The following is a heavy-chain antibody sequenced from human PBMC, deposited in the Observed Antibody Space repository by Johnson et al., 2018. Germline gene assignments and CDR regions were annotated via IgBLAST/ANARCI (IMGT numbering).Heavy chain of an antibody. D-gene: IGHD3-22*01. Sequence: QVQLVESGGGVVQPGRSLRLSCAASGFTFSNYGMHWVRQAPGKGLEWVAVLWYDGSDTDYGDSVKGRFTTSRDNSKNTLYLQMNSLRAEDTAVYYCARDRPTMRVVITAGGDAFDIWGQGTMVTVSS. CDR1: GFTFSNYG. CDR2: LWYDGSDT. J-gene: IGHJ3*02. CDR3: ARDRPTMRVVITAGGDAFDI. V-gene: IGHV3-33*01.